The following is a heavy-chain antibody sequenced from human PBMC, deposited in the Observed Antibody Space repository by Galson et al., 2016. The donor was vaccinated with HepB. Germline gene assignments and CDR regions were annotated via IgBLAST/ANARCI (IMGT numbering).Heavy chain of an antibody. J-gene: IGHJ4*02. CDR2: ISYDGSNK. V-gene: IGHV3-30-3*01. D-gene: IGHD1-14*01. CDR1: GFTFSSFT. CDR3: ARGAHRIAYFDY. Sequence: SLRLSCAASGFTFSSFTMHWVRQAPGKGLEWVAVISYDGSNKYYADSVKGRFTISRDISKNTLYLQMNSLRAEETAVYYCARGAHRIAYFDYWGQGTLVTVSS.